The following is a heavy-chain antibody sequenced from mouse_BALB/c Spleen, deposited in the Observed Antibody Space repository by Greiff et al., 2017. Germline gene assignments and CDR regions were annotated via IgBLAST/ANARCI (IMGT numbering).Heavy chain of an antibody. Sequence: QVQLKQSGPGLVAPSQSLSITCTVSGFSLTSYGVHWVRQPPGKGLEWLGVIWAGGSTNYNSALMSRLSISKDNSKSQVCLKMNSLQTDDTAMYYCARDRDWEAMDYGGQGTSVTVSS. D-gene: IGHD4-1*01. CDR2: IWAGGST. V-gene: IGHV2-9*02. J-gene: IGHJ4*01. CDR3: ARDRDWEAMDY. CDR1: GFSLTSYG.